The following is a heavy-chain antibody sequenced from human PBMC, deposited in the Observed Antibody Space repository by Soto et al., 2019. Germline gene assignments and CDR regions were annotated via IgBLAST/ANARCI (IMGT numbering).Heavy chain of an antibody. V-gene: IGHV3-30*18. CDR2: ISYDGSNK. J-gene: IGHJ4*02. D-gene: IGHD6-19*01. CDR1: GFPFSSYG. CDR3: AKDHVGSSGWYFAY. Sequence: GGSLRLSCAASGFPFSSYGMHWVRQAPGKGLEWVAVISYDGSNKYYADSVKGRFTISRDNSKNTLYLQMNSLRAEDTAVYYCAKDHVGSSGWYFAYWGQGTLVTVSS.